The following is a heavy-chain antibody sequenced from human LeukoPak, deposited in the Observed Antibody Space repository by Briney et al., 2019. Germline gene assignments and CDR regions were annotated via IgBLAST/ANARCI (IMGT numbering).Heavy chain of an antibody. CDR2: INHSGST. Sequence: PSETLSLTCAVYGGSFSGYYWSWIRQPPGKWLEWIGEINHSGSTNYNPSLKSRVTISVDTSKNQFSLKLSSVTVADTAVYYCARGSSLRYFDWLLQAPDYWGQGTLVTVSS. V-gene: IGHV4-34*01. CDR3: ARGSSLRYFDWLLQAPDY. D-gene: IGHD3-9*01. CDR1: GGSFSGYY. J-gene: IGHJ4*02.